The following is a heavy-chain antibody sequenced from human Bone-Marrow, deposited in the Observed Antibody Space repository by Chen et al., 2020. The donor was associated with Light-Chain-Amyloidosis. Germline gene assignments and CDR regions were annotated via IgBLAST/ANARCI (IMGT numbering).Heavy chain of an antibody. V-gene: IGHV5-51*01. D-gene: IGHD5-12*01. CDR1: GYTFPKYW. CDR2: IYPDDSDA. CDR3: ARRRDGYNFDY. Sequence: EVQLEQSGPEVKKPGESLKISCKGSGYTFPKYWIGWVRQMPGKGLEWMGVIYPDDSDAGYSPSFEGQVTISADKSITTAYLQWRSLKASDTAMYYCARRRDGYNFDYWGQGTLVTVSS. J-gene: IGHJ4*02.